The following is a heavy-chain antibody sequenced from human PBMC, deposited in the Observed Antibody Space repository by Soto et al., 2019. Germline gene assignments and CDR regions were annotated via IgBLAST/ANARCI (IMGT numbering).Heavy chain of an antibody. Sequence: ASVKVSCKASGYTFTSYAMHWVRQAPGQRLEWMGWINAGNGNTKYSQKFQGRVTITRDTAASTAYMELSSLRSEDTAVYYCAGDPASYDYVWGSYRSHGMDVWG. CDR3: AGDPASYDYVWGSYRSHGMDV. CDR1: GYTFTSYA. J-gene: IGHJ6*02. CDR2: INAGNGNT. D-gene: IGHD3-16*02. V-gene: IGHV1-3*01.